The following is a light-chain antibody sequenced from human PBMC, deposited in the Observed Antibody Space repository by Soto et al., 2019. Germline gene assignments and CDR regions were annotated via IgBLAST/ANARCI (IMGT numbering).Light chain of an antibody. CDR2: GTS. V-gene: IGKV3-20*01. J-gene: IGKJ1*01. Sequence: EIVLTQSPGTLSLSPGEKATLSCRTSQSVSSTYLAWYQQKPGQAPRLLIYGTSSRATDIPDRFSGCGSGTDFTLTISRLEPEDFAVYYCQQYGSSPLTFGQGTKVEIK. CDR3: QQYGSSPLT. CDR1: QSVSSTY.